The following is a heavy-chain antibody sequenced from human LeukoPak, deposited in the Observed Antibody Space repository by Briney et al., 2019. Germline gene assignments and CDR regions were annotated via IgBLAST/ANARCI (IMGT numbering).Heavy chain of an antibody. CDR2: IYHSGST. V-gene: IGHV4-38-2*02. CDR3: AGAGIAVAGDY. CDR1: GYSISSGYY. J-gene: IGHJ4*02. D-gene: IGHD6-19*01. Sequence: PSETLSLTCTVSGYSISSGYYWGWIRQPPGKGLERIGSIYHSGSTYYNPSLKSRVTISVDTSKNQFSLKLSSVTAADTAVYYCAGAGIAVAGDYWGQGTLVTVSS.